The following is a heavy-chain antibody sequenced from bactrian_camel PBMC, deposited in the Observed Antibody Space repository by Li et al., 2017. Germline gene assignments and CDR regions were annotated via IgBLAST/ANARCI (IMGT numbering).Heavy chain of an antibody. D-gene: IGHD6*01. V-gene: IGHV3S55*01. J-gene: IGHJ4*01. Sequence: HVQLVESGGGSVQAGGSLRLSCASSHFTGNMFCVGWFRQAPGKEREGVAAIEVDGRTDYSEFVKDRFTISKDNAKNSLYLQMNNLKPEDTAMYYCKRDGLDYDSIQRRGRGTQVTVS. CDR1: HFTGNMFC. CDR2: IEVDGRT.